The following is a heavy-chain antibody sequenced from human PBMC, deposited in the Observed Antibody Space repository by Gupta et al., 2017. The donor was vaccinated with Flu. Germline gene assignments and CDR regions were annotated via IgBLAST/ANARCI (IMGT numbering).Heavy chain of an antibody. D-gene: IGHD2-2*01. CDR3: ARHLKVPGEMSQWFDP. V-gene: IGHV4-39*01. CDR2: TYYAKRL. J-gene: IGHJ5*02. CDR1: GVSIRSSADY. Sequence: QVRLQESGPRLVKPSATLSLTCNVSGVSIRSSADYWALFRQPPGAGLEWIGSTYYAKRLYYNPSLNSRVTISVDSTKNQFSLKMTSVTAADTAVYYWARHLKVPGEMSQWFDPWGQGILVSVSS.